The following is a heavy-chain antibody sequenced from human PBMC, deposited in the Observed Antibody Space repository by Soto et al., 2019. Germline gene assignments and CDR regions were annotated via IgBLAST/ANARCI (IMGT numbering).Heavy chain of an antibody. V-gene: IGHV4-39*01. CDR1: GGSFSGYY. Sequence: PSQTLSLTCAVYGGSFSGYYWGWIRQPPGKGLEWIGSIYYSGSTYYNPSLKSRVTISVDTSKNQFSLKLSSVTAADTAVYYCASAYDILTGYYKVSNWFDPWGQGTLVTVSS. CDR2: IYYSGST. J-gene: IGHJ5*02. CDR3: ASAYDILTGYYKVSNWFDP. D-gene: IGHD3-9*01.